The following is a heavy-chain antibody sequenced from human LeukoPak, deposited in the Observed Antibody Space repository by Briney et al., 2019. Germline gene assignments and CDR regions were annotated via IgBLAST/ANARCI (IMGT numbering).Heavy chain of an antibody. CDR3: ARDLRPLYYYMDV. Sequence: SETLSLTCTVSGGSISSSSYYWGWIRQPPGKGLEWIGSIFYSGSTYHYNPSLKSRVTISLDTSKNQFSLKLSSVTAADTAVHYCARDLRPLYYYMDVWGKGTTVSVSS. J-gene: IGHJ6*03. CDR2: IFYSGST. V-gene: IGHV4-39*07. CDR1: GGSISSSSYY. D-gene: IGHD4-17*01.